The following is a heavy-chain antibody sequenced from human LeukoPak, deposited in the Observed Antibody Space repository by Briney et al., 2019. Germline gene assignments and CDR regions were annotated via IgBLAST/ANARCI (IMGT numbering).Heavy chain of an antibody. V-gene: IGHV3-23*01. CDR1: GFTFNNYA. Sequence: TGGSLRLSCAASGFTFNNYAMNWVRQAPGKGLEWVSGISGGAGTTFYADSVKGRFTISRDNSKSTLYLQMSSLRAEDTAVYYCAKELRSAYQRDAFDIWGQGTMVTVSS. CDR2: ISGGAGTT. J-gene: IGHJ3*02. D-gene: IGHD3-22*01. CDR3: AKELRSAYQRDAFDI.